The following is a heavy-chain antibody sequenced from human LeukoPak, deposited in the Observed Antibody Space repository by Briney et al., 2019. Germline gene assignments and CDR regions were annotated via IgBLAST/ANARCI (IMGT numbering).Heavy chain of an antibody. CDR1: SGSISSYY. V-gene: IGHV4-59*01. CDR3: ARWSTYYYFDF. D-gene: IGHD2-21*01. CDR2: IYYSGST. J-gene: IGHJ4*02. Sequence: SETLSLTCTVSSGSISSYYWSWIRQPPGKGLEWIGDIYYSGSTSYNPSLESRVAISVDASRSQFSLNLSSVTAADTAVYHCARWSTYYYFDFWGLGTLVTVSS.